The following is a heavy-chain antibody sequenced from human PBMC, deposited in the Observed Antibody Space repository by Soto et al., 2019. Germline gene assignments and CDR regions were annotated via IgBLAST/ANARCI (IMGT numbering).Heavy chain of an antibody. CDR1: GGSISSGGYS. CDR2: IYHSGSI. Sequence: SETLSLTCTVSGGSISSGGYSWSWIRQPPGKGLEWIGYIYHSGSIYYNPSLKGRVTISVDRSKNQFSPKLNSVTAADTAVYYCARGPPFLPWGQGTLVTVSS. V-gene: IGHV4-30-2*01. J-gene: IGHJ5*02. CDR3: ARGPPFLP. D-gene: IGHD3-3*02.